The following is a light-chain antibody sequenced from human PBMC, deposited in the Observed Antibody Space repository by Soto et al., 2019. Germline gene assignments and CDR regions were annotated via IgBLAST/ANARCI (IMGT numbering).Light chain of an antibody. Sequence: QSALTQPPSASGSPGESVTVSCTGASSDVGRYDYVSWYQQHPGKAPKLLIYGVTKRPSGVPDRFSGSKSGNTASLTVSGLQAEDEADYYCSSYAGSSNVFGTGTKVTVL. CDR2: GVT. J-gene: IGLJ1*01. CDR1: SSDVGRYDY. CDR3: SSYAGSSNV. V-gene: IGLV2-8*01.